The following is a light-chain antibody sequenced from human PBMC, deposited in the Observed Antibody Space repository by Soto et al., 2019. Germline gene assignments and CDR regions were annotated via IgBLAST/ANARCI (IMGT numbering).Light chain of an antibody. CDR1: QTVSSN. Sequence: EIVMTQSPATLSVSPGERATLSCRASQTVSSNLAWYQQKPGQAPRLLIYGASTRATDIPAKFSGSGSGTELSITISSAQSEDFTVCYSSQYRLWPLTFRGWTTVEIK. J-gene: IGKJ4*01. V-gene: IGKV3-15*01. CDR2: GAS. CDR3: SQYRLWPLT.